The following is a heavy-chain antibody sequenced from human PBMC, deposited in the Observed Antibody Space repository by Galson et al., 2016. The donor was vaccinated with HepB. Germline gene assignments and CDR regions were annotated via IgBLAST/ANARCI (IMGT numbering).Heavy chain of an antibody. CDR2: ITGSGYST. V-gene: IGHV3-23*01. CDR1: GFTFSSYG. D-gene: IGHD3-16*01. CDR3: AKDRTPGLGGGFDV. Sequence: SLRLSCAVSGFTFSSYGMSWVRQAPGKGLEWASAITGSGYSTYYADSVKGRFTISRDNSKNTPSLQMNSLGAEDTAVYYCAKDRTPGLGGGFDVWGQGTTVTVSS. J-gene: IGHJ6*02.